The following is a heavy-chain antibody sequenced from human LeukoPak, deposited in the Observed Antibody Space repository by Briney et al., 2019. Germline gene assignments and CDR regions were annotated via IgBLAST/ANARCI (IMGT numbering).Heavy chain of an antibody. CDR3: ARDTSDWNALDY. D-gene: IGHD1-1*01. V-gene: IGHV4-59*01. J-gene: IGHJ4*02. CDR2: IYYSGST. CDR1: GGSISSYY. Sequence: SETLSLTCTVSGGSISSYYWSWIRQPPGKGLEWIGYIYYSGSTNYNPSLKSRVTISVDTSKNQFSLKLSSVTAADTAVYYCARDTSDWNALDYWGQGTLVTVSS.